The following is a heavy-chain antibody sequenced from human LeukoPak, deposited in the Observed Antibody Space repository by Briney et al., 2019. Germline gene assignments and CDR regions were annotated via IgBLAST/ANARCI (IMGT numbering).Heavy chain of an antibody. CDR2: ISSSSNYI. D-gene: IGHD3-22*01. Sequence: GGSLRLSCAASGFTFSSYSMNWVRQAPGKGLEWVSCISSSSNYIYYADSVKGRFTISRDNAKNSLYLQMNSLRAEDTAVYYCARGQFRYYDSSGYYGPDYWGQGTLVTVSS. CDR3: ARGQFRYYDSSGYYGPDY. J-gene: IGHJ4*02. CDR1: GFTFSSYS. V-gene: IGHV3-21*01.